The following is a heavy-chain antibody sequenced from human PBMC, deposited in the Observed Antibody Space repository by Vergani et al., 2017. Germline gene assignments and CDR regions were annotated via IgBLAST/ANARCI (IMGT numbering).Heavy chain of an antibody. CDR3: ARDGHTRGYCSSTSCPVDY. Sequence: QVQLVESGGGVVQPGRSLRLSCAASGFTFSSYAMHWVRQAPGKGLEWVAVISYDGSNKYYADSVKGRFTISRDNSKNTLYLQMNSLRAEDTAVYYCARDGHTRGYCSSTSCPVDYWGQGTLVTVSS. CDR2: ISYDGSNK. D-gene: IGHD2-2*01. CDR1: GFTFSSYA. J-gene: IGHJ4*02. V-gene: IGHV3-30-3*01.